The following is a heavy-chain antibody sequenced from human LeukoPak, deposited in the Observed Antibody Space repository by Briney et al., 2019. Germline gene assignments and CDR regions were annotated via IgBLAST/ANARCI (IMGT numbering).Heavy chain of an antibody. CDR1: GYTFTGYY. J-gene: IGHJ4*02. CDR3: ARVITMVRGVINGIDY. CDR2: INPNSGGT. D-gene: IGHD3-10*01. V-gene: IGHV1-2*02. Sequence: ASVKVSCKASGYTFTGYYMHWVRQAPGQGPEWMGWINPNSGGTNYAQKLQGRVTMTTDTSTSTAYMELRSLRSDDTAVYYCARVITMVRGVINGIDYWGQGTLVTVSS.